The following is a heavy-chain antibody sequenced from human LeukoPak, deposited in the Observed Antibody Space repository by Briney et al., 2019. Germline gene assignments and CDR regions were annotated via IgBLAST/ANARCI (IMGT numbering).Heavy chain of an antibody. CDR3: AKDRGGSYFGSLGYYYGMDV. J-gene: IGHJ6*02. Sequence: QPGRSLRLSCAASGFTFSSYAMHWVRQAPGKGLEWVAVISYDGSNKYYADSVKGRFTISRDNSKNTLYLQMNSLRAEDTAVYYCAKDRGGSYFGSLGYYYGMDVWGQGTTVTVSS. CDR2: ISYDGSNK. D-gene: IGHD1-26*01. V-gene: IGHV3-30*04. CDR1: GFTFSSYA.